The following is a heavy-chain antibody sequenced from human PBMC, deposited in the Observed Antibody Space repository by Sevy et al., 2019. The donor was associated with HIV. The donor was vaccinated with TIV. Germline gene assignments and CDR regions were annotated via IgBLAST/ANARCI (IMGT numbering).Heavy chain of an antibody. Sequence: GGSLRLSCAASGFTVRSHYMSWVRQAPGKGLEWVSVIYSGGSTYYAESVKGRLTISRDNSKNKLYLQMNSLRAEDTAVYYCARGTHHDDGVKTSCAFDIWGQGTMVTVSS. J-gene: IGHJ3*02. V-gene: IGHV3-53*01. CDR3: ARGTHHDDGVKTSCAFDI. D-gene: IGHD4-17*01. CDR2: IYSGGST. CDR1: GFTVRSHY.